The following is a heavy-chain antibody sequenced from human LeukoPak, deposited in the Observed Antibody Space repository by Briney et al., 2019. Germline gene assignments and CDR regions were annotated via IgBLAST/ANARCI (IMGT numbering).Heavy chain of an antibody. CDR2: IYYSGRT. CDR1: GGSISSSSYS. J-gene: IGHJ3*02. Sequence: TLSLTCAVSGGSISSSSYSWSWIRQPPGKGLEWIWYIYYSGRTYYNPSLKSRLTISVDTSKNQFSLKLSSVTAADTAVYYCARVERYESILDAFDIWGRGTMVTVSS. D-gene: IGHD2-21*01. CDR3: ARVERYESILDAFDI. V-gene: IGHV4-30-4*07.